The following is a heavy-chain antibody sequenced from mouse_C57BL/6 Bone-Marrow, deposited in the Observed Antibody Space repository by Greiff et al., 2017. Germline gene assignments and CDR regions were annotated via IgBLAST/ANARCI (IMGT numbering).Heavy chain of an antibody. CDR1: GYTFTDYY. CDR2: IIPYNGGT. V-gene: IGHV1-19*01. CDR3: AREYYYGSFYYAMDY. Sequence: EVKLQQSGPVLVKPGASVKMSCKASGYTFTDYYMNWVKQSHGKSLEWIGVIIPYNGGTSYNQKFKGKATLTVDKSSSTAYMELNSLTSEDSAVYYCAREYYYGSFYYAMDYWGQGTSVTVSS. D-gene: IGHD1-1*01. J-gene: IGHJ4*01.